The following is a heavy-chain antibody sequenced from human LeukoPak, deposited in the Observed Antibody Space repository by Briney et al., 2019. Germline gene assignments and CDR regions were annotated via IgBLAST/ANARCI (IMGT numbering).Heavy chain of an antibody. CDR3: ARGNGIQLWEARIDY. D-gene: IGHD5-18*01. CDR1: GYTFTSYD. CDR2: MNPNSGNT. V-gene: IGHV1-8*01. J-gene: IGHJ4*02. Sequence: EASVKVSCKASGYTFTSYDIHWVRQATGQGLEWMGWMNPNSGNTGYAQKFQGRVTMTRNTSISTAYMELSSLRSEDTAVYYCARGNGIQLWEARIDYWGQGTLVTVSS.